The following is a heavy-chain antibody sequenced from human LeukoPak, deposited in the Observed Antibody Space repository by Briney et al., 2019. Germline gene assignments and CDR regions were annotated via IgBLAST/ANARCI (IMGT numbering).Heavy chain of an antibody. CDR1: GFTFSSYG. CDR2: IRYDGSNK. Sequence: GGSLRLSCAASGFTFSSYGMHWVRQAPGKGLEWVAFIRYDGSNKYYADSVKGRFTTSRDNSKNTLYLQMNSLRAEDTAVYYCAKAYTAMVTWFDPWGQGTLVTVSS. V-gene: IGHV3-30*02. D-gene: IGHD5-18*01. CDR3: AKAYTAMVTWFDP. J-gene: IGHJ5*02.